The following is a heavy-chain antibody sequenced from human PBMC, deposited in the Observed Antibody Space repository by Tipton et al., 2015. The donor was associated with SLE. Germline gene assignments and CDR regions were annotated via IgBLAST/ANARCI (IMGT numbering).Heavy chain of an antibody. CDR3: ARASGYDYLDY. CDR2: IYYSGST. Sequence: TLSLTCTVSGGSISSSSYYWGWIRQPPGKGLEWIGSIYYSGSTYYNPSLKSRVTISVDTSKNQFSLKLSSVTAADTAVYYCARASGYDYLDYWGQGTPVTVSS. CDR1: GGSISSSSYY. J-gene: IGHJ4*02. D-gene: IGHD5-12*01. V-gene: IGHV4-39*07.